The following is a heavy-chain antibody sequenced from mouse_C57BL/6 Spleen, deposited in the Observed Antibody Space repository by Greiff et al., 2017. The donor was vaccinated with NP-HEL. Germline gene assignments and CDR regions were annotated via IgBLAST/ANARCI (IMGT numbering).Heavy chain of an antibody. CDR1: GYSFTGYF. V-gene: IGHV1-20*01. CDR2: INPYNGDT. D-gene: IGHD2-4*01. CDR3: ARFLDDYGGAGYAMDD. Sequence: EVQLQESGPELVKPGDSVKISCKALGYSFTGYFMNWVMQSHGKSFEWIGRINPYNGDTFYNQKFKGKATLTVDKSSSTANMELRSLTSEDSAVYCCARFLDDYGGAGYAMDDWGQGTSVTVSS. J-gene: IGHJ4*01.